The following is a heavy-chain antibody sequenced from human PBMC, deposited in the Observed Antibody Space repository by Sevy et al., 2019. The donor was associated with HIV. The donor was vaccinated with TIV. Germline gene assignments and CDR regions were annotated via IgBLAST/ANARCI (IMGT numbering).Heavy chain of an antibody. CDR1: GFTFDDYA. Sequence: GGSLRLSCATSGFTFDDYALHWVRQAPGKGLEWVSGISWNSGNIGYADSVKGRFTISRDNAKNSLYLQMNSLRPEDTALYFCKKDTVFGLGPQHPSYGMDVWGQGTTVTVSS. CDR2: ISWNSGNI. V-gene: IGHV3-9*01. CDR3: KKDTVFGLGPQHPSYGMDV. J-gene: IGHJ6*02. D-gene: IGHD3-3*01.